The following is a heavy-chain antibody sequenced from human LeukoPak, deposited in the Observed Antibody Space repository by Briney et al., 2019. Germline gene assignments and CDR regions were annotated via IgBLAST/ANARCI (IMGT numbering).Heavy chain of an antibody. D-gene: IGHD6-19*01. CDR2: IYYSGST. CDR3: ARLGQWPPNWFDP. CDR1: GGSISSYY. V-gene: IGHV4-59*12. J-gene: IGHJ5*02. Sequence: SETLSLTCTVSGGSISSYYWSWIRQPPGKGLEWIGSIYYSGSTYYNPSLKSRVTISVDTSKNQFSLKLSSVTAADTAVYYCARLGQWPPNWFDPWGQGTLVTVSS.